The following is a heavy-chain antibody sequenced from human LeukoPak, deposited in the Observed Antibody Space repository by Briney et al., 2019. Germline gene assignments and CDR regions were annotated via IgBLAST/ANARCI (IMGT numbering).Heavy chain of an antibody. CDR1: GGSISSGSYY. Sequence: NPSETLSLTCSVSGGSISSGSYYWSWIRQPAGKGLEWIGHIYTSGSTNYNPSLKSRVTISVDTSKNQFSLKLSSVTAADTAVYYCARDVEDYDYVWGSYYYYMDVWGKGTTVAVSS. J-gene: IGHJ6*03. CDR2: IYTSGST. V-gene: IGHV4-61*09. D-gene: IGHD3-16*01. CDR3: ARDVEDYDYVWGSYYYYMDV.